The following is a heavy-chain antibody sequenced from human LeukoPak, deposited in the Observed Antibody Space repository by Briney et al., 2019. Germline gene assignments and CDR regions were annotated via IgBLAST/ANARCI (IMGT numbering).Heavy chain of an antibody. CDR2: ISGSGGST. CDR3: ARGRSGYGHDY. CDR1: GFTFSSYA. V-gene: IGHV3-23*01. D-gene: IGHD6-25*01. Sequence: GGSLRLSCAASGFTFSSYAMSWVRQAPGKGLEWVSAISGSGGSTYYADSVKGRFTISRDNAKNSLYLQMNSLRAEDTAVYYCARGRSGYGHDYWGQGTLVTVSS. J-gene: IGHJ4*02.